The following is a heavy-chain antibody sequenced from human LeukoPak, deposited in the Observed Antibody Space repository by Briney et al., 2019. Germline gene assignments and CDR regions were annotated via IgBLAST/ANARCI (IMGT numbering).Heavy chain of an antibody. CDR3: ARGKLRAFDI. CDR1: RFIYRIYA. CDR2: IRSQWWRT. J-gene: IGHJ3*02. V-gene: IGHV3-64*01. D-gene: IGHD4-23*01. Sequence: GGPLRLFCAAWRFIYRIYAMQGVRDAPGRGREYVSAIRSQWWRTLYANSVKGRFTISRDNSKNALYLQMGRLSGEDMAVYYCARGKLRAFDIWRKGKMDSVSS.